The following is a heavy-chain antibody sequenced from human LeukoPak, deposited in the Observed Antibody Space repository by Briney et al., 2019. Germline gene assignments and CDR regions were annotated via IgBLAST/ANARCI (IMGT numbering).Heavy chain of an antibody. CDR3: AKRPSDYGDYVSHFDY. V-gene: IGHV3-30*18. CDR1: GFSFISYG. Sequence: GGSLRLSCAASGFSFISYGMHWVRQAPGKGLEWVGVISDDGRRKDYADSVKGRFTISRDNSKDTLYLQMNSLRAEDTAVYYCAKRPSDYGDYVSHFDYWGQGTLVTVSS. J-gene: IGHJ4*02. CDR2: ISDDGRRK. D-gene: IGHD4-17*01.